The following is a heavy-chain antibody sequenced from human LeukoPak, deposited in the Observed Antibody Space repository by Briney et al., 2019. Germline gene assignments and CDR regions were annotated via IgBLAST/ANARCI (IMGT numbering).Heavy chain of an antibody. J-gene: IGHJ4*02. CDR3: AKLARYFYGAEAFYCFEH. CDR2: ISYDGSNK. D-gene: IGHD4/OR15-4a*01. Sequence: GGSLRLSCVPSGFTFSSYGMHWVRQAPGEGLEWVGVISYDGSNKYYSDSLRGRFTISRDNGKNSLYLQMNSLRVEDTAVYYCAKLARYFYGAEAFYCFEHWGRGTPVTASS. V-gene: IGHV3-30*18. CDR1: GFTFSSYG.